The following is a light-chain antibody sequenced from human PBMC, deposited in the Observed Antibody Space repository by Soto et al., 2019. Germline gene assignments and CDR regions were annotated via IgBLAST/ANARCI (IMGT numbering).Light chain of an antibody. J-gene: IGKJ1*01. CDR1: QSISSW. V-gene: IGKV1-39*01. Sequence: DIPMTQSPSTPSSSVGDRVTLTFPASQSISSWLAWYQQKPGKAPKLLIYASSSLQSGVPSRFSGSGSGTDFTLAIRSLQPEDFATYYCQQTYSTPPTFGQGTKVDIK. CDR2: ASS. CDR3: QQTYSTPPT.